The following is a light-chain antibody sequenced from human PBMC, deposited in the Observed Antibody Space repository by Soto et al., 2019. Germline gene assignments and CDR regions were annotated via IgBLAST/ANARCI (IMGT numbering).Light chain of an antibody. CDR3: QQCEWSPFT. J-gene: IGKJ3*01. V-gene: IGKV3-20*01. Sequence: EIVLTQSPGTLSLSPGERATVSCRASQSIGKNYLVWYQQRPGQAPRLFVIGSSTRASGIPERFSGSGSGTDYALTISRLEREDFAVYYSQQCEWSPFTFGPGTRVDLK. CDR2: GSS. CDR1: QSIGKNY.